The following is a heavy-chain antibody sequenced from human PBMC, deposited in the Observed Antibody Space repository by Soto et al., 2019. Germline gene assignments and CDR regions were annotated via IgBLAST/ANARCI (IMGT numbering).Heavy chain of an antibody. CDR3: TMRDDVTWDHINH. CDR2: ICYSGTT. J-gene: IGHJ5*02. D-gene: IGHD1-1*01. CDR1: GGLLRSFNYC. V-gene: IGHV4-39*01. Sequence: PEALSVTCAGSGGLLRSFNYCGGWIRPPPGEGLEWIATICYSGTTYFNPSLKSRVTTSVDTSKNQFSLKLSSVTAADTAVYFCTMRDDVTWDHINHWGRRSFVTVSS.